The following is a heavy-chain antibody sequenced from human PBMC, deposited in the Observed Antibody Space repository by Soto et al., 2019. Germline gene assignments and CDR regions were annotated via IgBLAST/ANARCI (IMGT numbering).Heavy chain of an antibody. CDR3: AIVRVADSPLDH. CDR2: MSYDGSAK. V-gene: IGHV3-30*15. D-gene: IGHD3-10*02. J-gene: IGHJ4*02. CDR1: GFIFSNNV. Sequence: GGSLRLSCEGSGFIFSNNVMHWVRQAPGKGLEWVALMSYDGSAKFLADSVKGRFTISRDNSKSTLFLHMSSLRAEDTAMYYCAIVRVADSPLDHWGQGTLVTVSS.